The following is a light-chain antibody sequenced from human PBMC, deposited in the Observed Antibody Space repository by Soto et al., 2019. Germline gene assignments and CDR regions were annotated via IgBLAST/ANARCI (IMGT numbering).Light chain of an antibody. CDR3: SSHSGSRIVI. J-gene: IGLJ2*01. CDR2: EDT. V-gene: IGLV2-23*01. Sequence: QSALTQPASVSGSPGQSITISCTGTSSDVGKYNLVSWYQQYPGKAPKLMIYEDTKRPSGVSNRFSGSKSGNTASLTVSGLQAEDEADYFCSSHSGSRIVIFGGGTKVTVL. CDR1: SSDVGKYNL.